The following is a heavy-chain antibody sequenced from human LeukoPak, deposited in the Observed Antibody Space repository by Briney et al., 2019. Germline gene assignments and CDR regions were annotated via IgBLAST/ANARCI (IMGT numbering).Heavy chain of an antibody. J-gene: IGHJ2*01. D-gene: IGHD2-2*01. CDR2: IYTSGST. CDR3: ATEEIRVVDYWYFDL. CDR1: GGSISSGSYY. V-gene: IGHV4-61*02. Sequence: SQTLSLTCTVSGGSISSGSYYWSWIRQPAGKGLEWIGRIYTSGSTNYNPSLKSRVTISVDTSKNQFSLKLSSVTAADTAVYYCATEEIRVVDYWYFDLWGRGTLVTVSS.